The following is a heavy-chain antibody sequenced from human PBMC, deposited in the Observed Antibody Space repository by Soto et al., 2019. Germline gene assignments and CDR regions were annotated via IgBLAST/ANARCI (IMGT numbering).Heavy chain of an antibody. CDR3: ARDMHIVVVSTWAFDI. CDR2: ISSSSSYI. Sequence: GGSLRLSCAASGFTFSSYSMNWVRQAPGKGLEWVSSISSSSSYIYYADSVKGRFTISRDNAKNSLYLQMNSLRAEDTAVYYCARDMHIVVVSTWAFDIWGQGTMVTVSS. CDR1: GFTFSSYS. V-gene: IGHV3-21*01. J-gene: IGHJ3*02. D-gene: IGHD2-21*01.